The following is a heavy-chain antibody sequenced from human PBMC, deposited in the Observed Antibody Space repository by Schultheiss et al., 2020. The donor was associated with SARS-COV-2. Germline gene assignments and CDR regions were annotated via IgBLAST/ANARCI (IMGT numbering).Heavy chain of an antibody. Sequence: GGSLRLSCAASGFTFSSYWMHWVRQAPGKGLVWVSRINSDGSSTTYADSVKGRFTISRDNAKNTLYLQMNSLRAEDTAVYYCARDYPVGYYYYGMDVWGQGTTVTVSS. CDR2: INSDGSST. CDR1: GFTFSSYW. D-gene: IGHD2-15*01. V-gene: IGHV3-74*01. CDR3: ARDYPVGYYYYGMDV. J-gene: IGHJ6*02.